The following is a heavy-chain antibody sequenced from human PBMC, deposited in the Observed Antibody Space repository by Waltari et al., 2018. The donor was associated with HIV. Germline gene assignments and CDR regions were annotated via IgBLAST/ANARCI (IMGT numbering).Heavy chain of an antibody. CDR3: ARHLSVRAVFDY. J-gene: IGHJ4*02. D-gene: IGHD1-1*01. Sequence: QVQLQESGPGLVKPSETLSLTCNVSGDSITNFSWSWIRLSPEKALEWIGYIKDSGSTNYNPSLRSRVTISRDVSRNQYSLTMTSVTAADTAVYYCARHLSVRAVFDYWGQGTLVAVSS. CDR2: IKDSGST. V-gene: IGHV4-59*08. CDR1: GDSITNFS.